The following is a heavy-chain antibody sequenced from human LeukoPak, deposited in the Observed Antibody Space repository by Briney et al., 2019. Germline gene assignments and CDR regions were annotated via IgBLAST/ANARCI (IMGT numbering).Heavy chain of an antibody. D-gene: IGHD6-19*01. CDR2: IYPGDSDT. Sequence: GESLKISCKGSGYSFTSYWIGWVRQLPGKGLEWMGIIYPGDSDTRYSPSFQGQVTISADKSISTAYLQWSSLKASDTAMYYCARPRPSGSGWYPIDYWGQGTLVTVSS. J-gene: IGHJ4*02. V-gene: IGHV5-51*01. CDR3: ARPRPSGSGWYPIDY. CDR1: GYSFTSYW.